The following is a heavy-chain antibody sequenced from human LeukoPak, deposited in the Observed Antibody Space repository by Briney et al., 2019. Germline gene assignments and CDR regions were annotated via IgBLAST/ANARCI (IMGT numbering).Heavy chain of an antibody. J-gene: IGHJ6*02. D-gene: IGHD4-17*01. CDR3: ARESYGDYPIGDYYYGMDV. CDR1: GFTFSSYS. CDR2: ISSSSSYI. V-gene: IGHV3-21*01. Sequence: GGSLRLSCAASGFTFSSYSMSWVRQAPGKGLEWVSSISSSSSYIYSADSVKGRFTISRDNAKNSLYLQMNSLRAEDTAVYYCARESYGDYPIGDYYYGMDVWGQGTTVTVSS.